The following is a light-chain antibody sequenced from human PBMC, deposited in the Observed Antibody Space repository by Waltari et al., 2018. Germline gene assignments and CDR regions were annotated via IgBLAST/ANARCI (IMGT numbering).Light chain of an antibody. CDR1: QDISSY. Sequence: IQLTQSPSSLSASVGDRVTITCRASQDISSYLARYQQKLGKAPNLLIYVASTLENGVPSRFRGSGSGTNFTLTISSLQPEDFATYYCQQLKSYPLTFGGGTKVEI. CDR3: QQLKSYPLT. CDR2: VAS. V-gene: IGKV1-9*01. J-gene: IGKJ4*01.